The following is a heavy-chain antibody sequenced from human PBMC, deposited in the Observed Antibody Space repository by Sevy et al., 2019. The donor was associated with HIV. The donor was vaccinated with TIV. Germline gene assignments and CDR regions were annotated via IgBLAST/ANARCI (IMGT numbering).Heavy chain of an antibody. CDR3: ARDVDNIRFDP. D-gene: IGHD2-15*01. V-gene: IGHV1-2*06. J-gene: IGHJ5*02. CDR1: GYTFIDEY. CDR2: VYPNSGGT. Sequence: ASVKVSCKASGYTFIDEYLHWVRQAPGQGLEWMGRVYPNSGGTNYAQRLQGRVTMTTDTSTSTAYMELRSLRSDDTAVYYCARDVDNIRFDPWGQGTLVTVSS.